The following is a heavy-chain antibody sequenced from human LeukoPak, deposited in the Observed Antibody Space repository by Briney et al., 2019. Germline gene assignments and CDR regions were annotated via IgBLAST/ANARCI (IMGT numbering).Heavy chain of an antibody. CDR3: ARDQGSSSPFDY. CDR2: IYHIGST. V-gene: IGHV4-4*02. Sequence: SESLSLTCAVSGGSISSGNWWSWVRQPPGKGLEWIGEIYHIGSTNYNPSLKSRVTISVDTSKNQFSLKLSSVTAADTAVYYCARDQGSSSPFDYWGQGTLVTVSS. J-gene: IGHJ4*02. D-gene: IGHD6-6*01. CDR1: GGSISSGNW.